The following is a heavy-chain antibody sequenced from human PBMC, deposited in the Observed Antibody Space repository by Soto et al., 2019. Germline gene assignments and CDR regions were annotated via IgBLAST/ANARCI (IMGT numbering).Heavy chain of an antibody. CDR1: GLSIGGYY. D-gene: IGHD2-21*02. Sequence: SATLSLTCAVHGLSIGGYYWSWIQQPPGKGLVWIGYMYNTGSTVYNPSFKSRVTISVDTSKNQFSLKLNSVTAADTAVYYCARDLWGYCGTDCYPLDVWGQGTTVTVS. V-gene: IGHV4-59*01. CDR3: ARDLWGYCGTDCYPLDV. CDR2: MYNTGST. J-gene: IGHJ6*02.